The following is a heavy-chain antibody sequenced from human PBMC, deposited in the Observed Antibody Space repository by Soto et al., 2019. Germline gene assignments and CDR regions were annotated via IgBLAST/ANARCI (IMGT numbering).Heavy chain of an antibody. CDR3: ARGELDRTIDY. CDR1: GFTLSSRS. Sequence: GGSLRLSCAASGFTLSSRSMNWVRQAPGKGLEWVAYISGSSTTIYYADSVKGRFSISRDNAKNTAYLQMNSLRDEDTAVYYCARGELDRTIDYWGQGTLVTVSS. D-gene: IGHD1-1*01. V-gene: IGHV3-48*02. J-gene: IGHJ4*02. CDR2: ISGSSTTI.